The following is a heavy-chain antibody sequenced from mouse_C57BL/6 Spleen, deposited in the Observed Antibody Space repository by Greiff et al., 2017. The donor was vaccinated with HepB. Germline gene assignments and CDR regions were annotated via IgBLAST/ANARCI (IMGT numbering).Heavy chain of an antibody. CDR2: IYPGDGDT. J-gene: IGHJ2*01. CDR1: GYAFSSSW. D-gene: IGHD4-1*01. CDR3: AREGPNWDYFDY. Sequence: VKLQESGPELVKPGASVKISCKASGYAFSSSWMNWVKQRPGKGLEWIGRIYPGDGDTNYNGKFKGKATLTAGKSSSTAYMQLSSLTSEDSAVYFCAREGPNWDYFDYWGQGTTLTVSS. V-gene: IGHV1-82*01.